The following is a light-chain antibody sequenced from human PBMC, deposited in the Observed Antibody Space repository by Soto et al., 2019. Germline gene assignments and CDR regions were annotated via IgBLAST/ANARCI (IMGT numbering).Light chain of an antibody. CDR1: QSISSY. CDR2: AAS. J-gene: IGKJ4*01. CDR3: QQSYSTPLT. V-gene: IGKV1-39*01. Sequence: DIQMTQSPSSLSASVGDRVTITCRASQSISSYLNWYQQKPGKAPKLLIYAASSLQSGVPSRFSGSGSGTEFTLTISSLLPEDFATYYCQQSYSTPLTFGGGTKVDIK.